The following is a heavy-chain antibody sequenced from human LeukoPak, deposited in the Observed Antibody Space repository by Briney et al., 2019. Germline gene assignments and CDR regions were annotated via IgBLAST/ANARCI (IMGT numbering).Heavy chain of an antibody. CDR3: ARGPYSTTGSYSHYPFDC. CDR2: IIPILGTP. D-gene: IGHD3-10*01. Sequence: ASVKVSCKASGGTFTNNAVSWVRQAPGQGLEWMGGIIPILGTPNYAQKFQGRLTITTDETTSTAYMELSSLRSEDTAVYYCARGPYSTTGSYSHYPFDCWGQGTLVTVCS. CDR1: GGTFTNNA. V-gene: IGHV1-69*05. J-gene: IGHJ4*02.